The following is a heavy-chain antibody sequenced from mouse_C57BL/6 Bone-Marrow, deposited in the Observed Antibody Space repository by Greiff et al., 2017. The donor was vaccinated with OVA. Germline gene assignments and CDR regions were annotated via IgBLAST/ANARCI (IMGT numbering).Heavy chain of an antibody. CDR2: IHPNSGST. V-gene: IGHV1-64*01. Sequence: QVQLQQPGAELVKPGASVKLSCKASGYTFTSYWMHWVKQRPGQGLEWIGMIHPNSGSTNYNEKFKSKATLTVDKSSSTAYMQLSSLTSEDSAVYYCARGRLRRWYFDVWGTGTTVTVSS. CDR1: GYTFTSYW. J-gene: IGHJ1*03. CDR3: ARGRLRRWYFDV. D-gene: IGHD2-2*01.